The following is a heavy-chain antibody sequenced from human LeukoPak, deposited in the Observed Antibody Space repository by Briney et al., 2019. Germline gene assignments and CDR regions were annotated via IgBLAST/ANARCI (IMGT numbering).Heavy chain of an antibody. J-gene: IGHJ4*02. D-gene: IGHD5-24*01. Sequence: PSETLSLTCTVSNDSISSYYWSWIRQPPGKGLEWIGYISYSGSANYNPSLKSRVTISVDTSKSQFSLKLDSVTAADTAVYYCARLNGYNLDYWGQGTLVTVSS. CDR2: ISYSGSA. V-gene: IGHV4-59*01. CDR1: NDSISSYY. CDR3: ARLNGYNLDY.